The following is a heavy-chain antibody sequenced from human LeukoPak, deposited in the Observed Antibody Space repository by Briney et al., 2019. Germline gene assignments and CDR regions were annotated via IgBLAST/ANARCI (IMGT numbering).Heavy chain of an antibody. J-gene: IGHJ6*03. V-gene: IGHV4-34*01. D-gene: IGHD2-15*01. Sequence: SETLSLTCAVYGGSLSGYYWSWIRQPPGKGLEWIGEINHSGSTNYNPSLKSRVAISVDTSKNQFSLKLSSVTAADTAVYYCARGTPEYCSGGSCYYPPSFYYYMDVWGKGTTVTVSS. CDR3: ARGTPEYCSGGSCYYPPSFYYYMDV. CDR2: INHSGST. CDR1: GGSLSGYY.